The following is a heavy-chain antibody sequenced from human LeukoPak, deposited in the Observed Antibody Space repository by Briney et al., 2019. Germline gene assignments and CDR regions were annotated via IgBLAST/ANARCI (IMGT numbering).Heavy chain of an antibody. CDR3: ASGDWDDMYYFDY. D-gene: IGHD2-21*02. J-gene: IGHJ4*02. Sequence: SETLSLTCTVSGGSISSRSYYWGWIRQPPGKGLEWIGSIYYSGSTYYNPSLKSRVTISVDTSKNQFSLKLSSVTAADTAVYYCASGDWDDMYYFDYWGQGTLVTVSS. V-gene: IGHV4-39*01. CDR2: IYYSGST. CDR1: GGSISSRSYY.